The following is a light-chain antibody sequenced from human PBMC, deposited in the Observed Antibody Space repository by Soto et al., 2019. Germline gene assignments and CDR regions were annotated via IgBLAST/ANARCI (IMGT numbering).Light chain of an antibody. CDR3: QQSYSSPVT. CDR2: AAS. Sequence: DIQLTQSPSSLSASVGDRVTITCRASQSIGKHLNWYQQKPGRAPKFLIYAASSLQSGVPSRFSGSGSGTDFTLTVDSLQPEDFATYYCQQSYSSPVTFGQGNDWRL. V-gene: IGKV1-39*01. J-gene: IGKJ5*01. CDR1: QSIGKH.